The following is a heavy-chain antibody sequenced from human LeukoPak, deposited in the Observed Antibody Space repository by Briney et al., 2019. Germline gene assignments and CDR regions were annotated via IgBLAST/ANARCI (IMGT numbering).Heavy chain of an antibody. J-gene: IGHJ4*02. D-gene: IGHD3-3*01. CDR3: ATAIFGVVSHSDY. Sequence: GGSLRLSCAASGFTFSSCWMNWARQAPGKGLEWVAVISYDGSNKYYADSVKGRFTISRDNSKNTLYLQMNSLRAEDTAVYYCATAIFGVVSHSDYWGQGTLVTVSS. CDR2: ISYDGSNK. CDR1: GFTFSSCW. V-gene: IGHV3-30*03.